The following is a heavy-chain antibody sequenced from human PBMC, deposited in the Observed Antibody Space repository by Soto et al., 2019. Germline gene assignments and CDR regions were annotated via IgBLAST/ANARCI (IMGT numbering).Heavy chain of an antibody. CDR3: ASAAVTGTAGLDF. J-gene: IGHJ4*02. CDR2: INPNSGGT. CDR1: GYTFTSYG. Sequence: ASVKVSCKASGYTFTSYGISWVRQAPGQGLEWMGWINPNSGGTKSAEKFQGRVTMTRDTSISTAFMELSRLTSDDTAVYYCASAAVTGTAGLDFWGQGTQVTVSS. D-gene: IGHD6-19*01. V-gene: IGHV1-2*02.